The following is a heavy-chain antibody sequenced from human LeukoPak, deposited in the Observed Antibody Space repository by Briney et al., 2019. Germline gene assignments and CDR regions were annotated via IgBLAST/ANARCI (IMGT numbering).Heavy chain of an antibody. CDR3: ARIEYSGYDFRGGADY. J-gene: IGHJ4*02. CDR2: INPNSGGT. D-gene: IGHD5-12*01. CDR1: GYTFTGYY. Sequence: ASVKVSCKASGYTFTGYYMHWVRQAPGQGLEWMGWINPNSGGTNYAQKFQGRVTMTRDTSISTAYMELSRLRSDDTAVYYCARIEYSGYDFRGGADYWGQGTLVTVSS. V-gene: IGHV1-2*02.